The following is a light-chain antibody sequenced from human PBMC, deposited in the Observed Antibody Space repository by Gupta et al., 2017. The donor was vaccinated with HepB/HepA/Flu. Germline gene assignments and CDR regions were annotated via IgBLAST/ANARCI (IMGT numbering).Light chain of an antibody. CDR1: TSLLHSNVYNY. CDR2: FGS. CDR3: MQALKTPLT. V-gene: IGKV2-28*01. J-gene: IGKJ4*01. Sequence: ELTQSPLSLPVTPVEPSSISCRSSTSLLHSNVYNYLDWYLQKPGQSPKLLIYFGSNRASGVPYRFSGSGSGTDFTLTISRVQAEDVGVYYCMQALKTPLTFGRGTKVDIK.